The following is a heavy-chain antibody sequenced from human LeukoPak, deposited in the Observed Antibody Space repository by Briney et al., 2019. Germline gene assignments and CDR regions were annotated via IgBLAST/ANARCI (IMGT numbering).Heavy chain of an antibody. V-gene: IGHV3-23*01. CDR1: GFTFSSYA. Sequence: GGSLRLSCAASGFTFSSYAMSWVRQAPGKGLEWVSAICGSGGSTYYADSVKGRFTISRDNSKNTLYLQMNSLRAEDTAVYYCAKDGGYLSHAYFDYWGQGTLVTVSS. D-gene: IGHD3-22*01. CDR2: ICGSGGST. CDR3: AKDGGYLSHAYFDY. J-gene: IGHJ4*02.